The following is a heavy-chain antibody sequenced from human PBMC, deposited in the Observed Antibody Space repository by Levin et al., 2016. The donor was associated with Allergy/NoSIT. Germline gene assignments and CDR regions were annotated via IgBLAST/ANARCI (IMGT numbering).Heavy chain of an antibody. V-gene: IGHV3-23*01. CDR3: AKEGSSGYMQMMNWYFDL. CDR2: ISGSGGST. D-gene: IGHD3-22*01. Sequence: WIRQPPGKGLEWVSAISGSGGSTYYADSVKGRFTISRDNSKNTLYLQMNSLRAEDTAVYYCAKEGSSGYMQMMNWYFDLWGRGTLVTVSS. J-gene: IGHJ2*01.